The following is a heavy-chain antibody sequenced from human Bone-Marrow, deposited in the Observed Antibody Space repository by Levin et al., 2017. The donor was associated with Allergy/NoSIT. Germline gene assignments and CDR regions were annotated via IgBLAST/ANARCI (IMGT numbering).Heavy chain of an antibody. CDR1: GYTLTELS. Sequence: ASVKVSCKVSGYTLTELSMHWVRQAPGKGLEWMGGFDPEDGETIYAQKFQGRVTMTEDTSTDTAYMELSSLRSEDTAVYYCATGVGHGDAYHYWGQGTLVTVSS. CDR3: ATGVGHGDAYHY. D-gene: IGHD4-17*01. J-gene: IGHJ4*02. V-gene: IGHV1-24*01. CDR2: FDPEDGET.